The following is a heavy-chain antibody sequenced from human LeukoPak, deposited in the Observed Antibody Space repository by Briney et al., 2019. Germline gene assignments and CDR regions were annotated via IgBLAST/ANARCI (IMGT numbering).Heavy chain of an antibody. CDR2: ISAYNGNT. CDR3: ARDEDRALDY. Sequence: ASVKVSCKASGYTFTSYGISWVRQAPGQGLEWMGWISAYNGNTNYAQKFQGRVTMTRDTSISTAYMELSRLRSDDTAVYYCARDEDRALDYWGQGTLVTVSS. V-gene: IGHV1-18*01. CDR1: GYTFTSYG. J-gene: IGHJ4*02.